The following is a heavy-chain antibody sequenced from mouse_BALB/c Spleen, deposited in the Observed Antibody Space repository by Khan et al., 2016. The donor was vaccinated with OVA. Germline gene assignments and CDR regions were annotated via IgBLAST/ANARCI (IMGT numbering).Heavy chain of an antibody. J-gene: IGHJ3*01. D-gene: IGHD1-1*01. CDR3: AKLAYYYGSGGFAY. V-gene: IGHV5-6*01. CDR1: GFTFSTYG. Sequence: VQLKESGGDLVKPGGSLKLSCAASGFTFSTYGMPWVRQTPDKRLEWVATISSGGSYTYYPDSVKGRSTISRDNSSNTPYLQMSSLTSEDTAMYYCAKLAYYYGSGGFAYWGQGTLVTVSA. CDR2: ISSGGSYT.